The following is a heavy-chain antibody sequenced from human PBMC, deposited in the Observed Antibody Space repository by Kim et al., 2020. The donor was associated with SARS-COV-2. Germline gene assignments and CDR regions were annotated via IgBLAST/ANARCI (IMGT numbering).Heavy chain of an antibody. CDR2: INHSGST. Sequence: SETLSLTCAVYGGSFSGYYWSWIRQPPGKGLEWIGEINHSGSTNYNPSLKSRVTISVDTSKNQFSLKLSSVTAADTAVYYCARAQATVTTRTMDVWGKGT. CDR1: GGSFSGYY. J-gene: IGHJ6*03. V-gene: IGHV4-34*01. CDR3: ARAQATVTTRTMDV. D-gene: IGHD4-17*01.